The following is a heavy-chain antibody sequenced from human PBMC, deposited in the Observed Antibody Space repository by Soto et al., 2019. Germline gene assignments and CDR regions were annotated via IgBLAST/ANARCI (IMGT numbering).Heavy chain of an antibody. J-gene: IGHJ3*02. CDR2: IWYDGSNK. D-gene: IGHD3-16*02. CDR3: ARALMITFGGVIVIPDAFDI. V-gene: IGHV3-33*01. Sequence: HPGGSLRLSCAASGFTFSSYGMHWVRQAPGKGLEWVAVIWYDGSNKYYADSVKGRFTISRDNSKNTLYLQMNSLRAEDTAVYYCARALMITFGGVIVIPDAFDIWGQGTMVTVSS. CDR1: GFTFSSYG.